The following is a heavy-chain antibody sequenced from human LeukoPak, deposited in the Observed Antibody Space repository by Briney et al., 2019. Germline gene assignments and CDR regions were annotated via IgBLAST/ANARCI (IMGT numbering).Heavy chain of an antibody. Sequence: GGSLRLSCAASGFTFSSYGMHWVREAPGKGLEWVAVIWYDGSNKYYADSVKGRFTIPRDNSKTTLYLQMSSLIAEQTAACYWGKYAGGGPRAALAYWGQGTLVTVSS. J-gene: IGHJ4*02. CDR1: GFTFSSYG. CDR3: GKYAGGGPRAALAY. V-gene: IGHV3-33*06. CDR2: IWYDGSNK. D-gene: IGHD6-6*01.